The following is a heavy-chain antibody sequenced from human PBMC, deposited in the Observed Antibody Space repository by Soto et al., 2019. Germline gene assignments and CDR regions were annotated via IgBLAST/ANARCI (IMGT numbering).Heavy chain of an antibody. CDR2: ISSSGSTI. Sequence: QVQLVESGGGLVKPRGSLRLSCAASGFTFSDYYMSWIRQAPGKGLEWVSYISSSGSTIYYADSVKGRFTISRDNAKNSLYLQMNSLRAEDTAVYYCARLRYFDWQRRAVEYYFDYWGQGTLVTVSS. CDR1: GFTFSDYY. V-gene: IGHV3-11*01. J-gene: IGHJ4*02. D-gene: IGHD3-9*01. CDR3: ARLRYFDWQRRAVEYYFDY.